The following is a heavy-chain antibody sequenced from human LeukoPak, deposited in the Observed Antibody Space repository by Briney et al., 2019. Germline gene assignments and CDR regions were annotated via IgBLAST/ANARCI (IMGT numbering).Heavy chain of an antibody. D-gene: IGHD6-19*01. J-gene: IGHJ3*02. V-gene: IGHV1-69*13. CDR2: ILPIFGTA. CDR3: AREGYSSGWYTARPDAFDI. CDR1: RGTFSSYA. Sequence: ASVKVSCKASRGTFSSYAISWVGQAPGQGLGWMGGILPIFGTANNAQKFQGRVTLTPDESTSTASMEMSSLRSKDTAVYYCAREGYSSGWYTARPDAFDIWGQGTLVTVSS.